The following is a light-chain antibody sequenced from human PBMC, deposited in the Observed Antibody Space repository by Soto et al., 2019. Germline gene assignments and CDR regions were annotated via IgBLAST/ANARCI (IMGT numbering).Light chain of an antibody. CDR3: AAWDDSLSGYV. V-gene: IGLV1-47*01. J-gene: IGLJ1*01. CDR2: RNN. Sequence: QSVLTQPPSASGTPGQRVTISCSGSSSNIGSNYVYWYQQLPGTAPKLLIYRNNQRPSGGPGRFSGSKSGTSASLAISGLRSEDGADYYCAAWDDSLSGYVFGTGTKLTVL. CDR1: SSNIGSNY.